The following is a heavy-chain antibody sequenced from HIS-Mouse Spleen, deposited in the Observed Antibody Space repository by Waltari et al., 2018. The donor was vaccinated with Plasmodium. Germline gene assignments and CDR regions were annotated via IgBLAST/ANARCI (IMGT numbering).Heavy chain of an antibody. D-gene: IGHD6-13*01. Sequence: EVQLVESGGGLVQPGGSLRLSCAASGFTCSSYWMSWVRQAPGKGVEWVANIKQDGSEKYYVDSVKGRFTISRDNAKNSLYLQMNILRAEDTAVYYCASSWYWYFDLWGRGTLVTVSS. V-gene: IGHV3-7*01. CDR1: GFTCSSYW. CDR3: ASSWYWYFDL. CDR2: IKQDGSEK. J-gene: IGHJ2*01.